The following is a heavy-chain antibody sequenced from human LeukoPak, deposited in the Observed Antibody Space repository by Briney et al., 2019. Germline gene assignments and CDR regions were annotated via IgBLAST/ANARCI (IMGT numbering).Heavy chain of an antibody. CDR2: IYSGGRT. CDR1: GFTVGYIY. D-gene: IGHD6-25*01. J-gene: IGHJ3*01. CDR3: ARVSSGIAAPDH. Sequence: GGSLRLSCAASGFTVGYIYMTWVRQAPGKGLELVSVIYSGGRTHYADSLKGRFTISRDDSNNTLYLQMNSLRGKDTAVYYCARVSSGIAAPDHWGHGTMVTVSS. V-gene: IGHV3-53*01.